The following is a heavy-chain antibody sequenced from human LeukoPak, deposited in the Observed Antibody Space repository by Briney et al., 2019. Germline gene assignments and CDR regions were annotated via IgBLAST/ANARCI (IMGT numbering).Heavy chain of an antibody. CDR2: IYHSGST. D-gene: IGHD2-15*01. J-gene: IGHJ4*02. CDR1: GGSISSGGYS. Sequence: SETLSLTCAVSGGSISSGGYSWSWIRQPPGKGLEWIGYIYHSGSTYYNPSLKSRVTISVDRSKNQFSLKLSSVTAADTAVYYCARGLGYCSGGSCSGSYWGQGTLVTVSS. V-gene: IGHV4-30-2*01. CDR3: ARGLGYCSGGSCSGSY.